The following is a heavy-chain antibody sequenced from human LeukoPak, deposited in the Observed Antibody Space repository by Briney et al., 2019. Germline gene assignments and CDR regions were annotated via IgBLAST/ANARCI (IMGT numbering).Heavy chain of an antibody. V-gene: IGHV3-48*04. J-gene: IGHJ4*02. D-gene: IGHD3-22*01. Sequence: GGSLRLSCAASGFTFSSYSMNWVRQAPGKGLEWVSYISSSSSTIYYADSVKGRFTISRDNAKNSLYLQMSSLRAEDTAVYYCASSTMRRVYWGQGTLVTVSS. CDR1: GFTFSSYS. CDR3: ASSTMRRVY. CDR2: ISSSSSTI.